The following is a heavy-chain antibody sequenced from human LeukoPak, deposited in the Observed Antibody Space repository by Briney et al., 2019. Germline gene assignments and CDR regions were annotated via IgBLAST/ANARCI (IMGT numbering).Heavy chain of an antibody. V-gene: IGHV3-21*01. J-gene: IGHJ5*02. CDR3: ARMGAAATGVDP. CDR1: GFTFSSYS. CDR2: ISSSSSYI. D-gene: IGHD6-13*01. Sequence: GGSLRLSCAASGFTFSSYSMNWVRQAPGKGLEWVSSISSSSSYIHYADSVKGRFTISRDNAKNSLYLQMNSLRAEDTAVYYCARMGAAATGVDPWGQGTLVTVSS.